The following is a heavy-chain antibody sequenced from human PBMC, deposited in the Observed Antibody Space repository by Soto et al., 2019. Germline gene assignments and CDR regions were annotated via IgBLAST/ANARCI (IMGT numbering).Heavy chain of an antibody. CDR1: GGSFIGHY. J-gene: IGHJ4*02. Sequence: SETLSLTCAVYGGSFIGHYCNFIRQPPGKGLEWIGEINHSGSTNYNPSLKSRVTISVDTSKNQFSLKLSSVTAADTAVYYCARVDYGDFIDYWGQGTLVTVSS. CDR2: INHSGST. D-gene: IGHD4-17*01. CDR3: ARVDYGDFIDY. V-gene: IGHV4-34*01.